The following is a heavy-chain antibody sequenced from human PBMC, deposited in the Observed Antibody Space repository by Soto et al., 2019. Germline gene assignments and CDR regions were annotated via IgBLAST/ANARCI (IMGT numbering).Heavy chain of an antibody. CDR3: VRGWVGPAG. Sequence: EVQLVESGGGLVQPGGSLRLSCAASGFTLSGRSMHWVRQAPGKGLVWVSGIDNAGTDSTYADSVKGRFTSSRDNAKNMLYLQMNILRVEDTAVSYSVRGWVGPAGWGKGTGVNASS. V-gene: IGHV3-74*01. CDR1: GFTLSGRS. J-gene: IGHJ6*04. CDR2: IDNAGTDS. D-gene: IGHD3-10*01.